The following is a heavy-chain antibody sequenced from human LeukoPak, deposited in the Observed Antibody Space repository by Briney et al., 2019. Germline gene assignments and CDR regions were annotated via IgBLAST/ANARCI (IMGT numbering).Heavy chain of an antibody. Sequence: PGGSLRLSCAVSGFTVSGNYMTWVRQAPGKGLEWVSAISGSGGSTYYADSVKGRFTISRDNSKNTLYLQMNSLRAEDTAVYYCAKDGVRWSELYSEYYYYGMDVWGQGTTVTVSS. CDR1: GFTVSGNY. D-gene: IGHD2-15*01. CDR2: ISGSGGST. CDR3: AKDGVRWSELYSEYYYYGMDV. J-gene: IGHJ6*02. V-gene: IGHV3-23*01.